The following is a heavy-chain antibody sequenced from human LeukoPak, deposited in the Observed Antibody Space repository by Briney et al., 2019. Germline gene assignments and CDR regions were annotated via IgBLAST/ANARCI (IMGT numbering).Heavy chain of an antibody. D-gene: IGHD2-15*01. CDR2: VYYSGVT. Sequence: PSETLSLTCTVSGGSTGSDYWSWIRQPPGKGLEWIAYVYYSGVTSYNPSLKSRVAISIDTSKNQFSLNLSSVTAADTAVYYCARLSLHCSGGSCYRGAFDSWGQGTLVTVSS. CDR3: ARLSLHCSGGSCYRGAFDS. V-gene: IGHV4-59*08. CDR1: GGSTGSDY. J-gene: IGHJ4*02.